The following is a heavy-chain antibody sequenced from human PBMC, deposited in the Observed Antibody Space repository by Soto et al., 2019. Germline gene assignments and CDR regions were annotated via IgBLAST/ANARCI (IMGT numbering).Heavy chain of an antibody. J-gene: IGHJ6*02. V-gene: IGHV4-61*01. D-gene: IGHD3-9*01. CDR2: IYYSGST. Sequence: SETLSLTCTVSGGSVSSGSYYWSWIRQPPGKGLEWIGYIYYSGSTNYNPSLKSRVTISVDTSKNQFSLKLSSVTAADTAVYYCAREVLRYFDPAGMDVWGQGTTVTVSS. CDR1: GGSVSSGSYY. CDR3: AREVLRYFDPAGMDV.